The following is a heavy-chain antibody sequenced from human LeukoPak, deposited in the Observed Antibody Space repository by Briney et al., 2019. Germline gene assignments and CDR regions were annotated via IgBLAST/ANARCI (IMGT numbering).Heavy chain of an antibody. Sequence: GRSLRLSCAASGFTFNKYVMHWVRQVPGKGLEWVAVIWYDGSNKYYADSVKGRFTISRDNSRNTLYLQMDSLRAEDTAVYYCARKPLSYSDYEVDYWGQGTLVTVSS. CDR3: ARKPLSYSDYEVDY. D-gene: IGHD4-11*01. J-gene: IGHJ4*02. V-gene: IGHV3-33*01. CDR2: IWYDGSNK. CDR1: GFTFNKYV.